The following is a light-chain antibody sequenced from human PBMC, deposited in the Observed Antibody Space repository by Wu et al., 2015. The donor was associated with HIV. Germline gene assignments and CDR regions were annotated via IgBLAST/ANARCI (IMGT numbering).Light chain of an antibody. Sequence: DRVHHTLAGQVQSISSLFNVSAEQESPYLLIYAASSLQSGVPSRFSGSGSGTDFTLTISSLQPEDFATYYCQQSYSTPFTFGPGTKVDIK. V-gene: IGKV1-39*01. CDR3: QQSYSTPFT. CDR1: QSISSL. J-gene: IGKJ3*01. CDR2: AAS.